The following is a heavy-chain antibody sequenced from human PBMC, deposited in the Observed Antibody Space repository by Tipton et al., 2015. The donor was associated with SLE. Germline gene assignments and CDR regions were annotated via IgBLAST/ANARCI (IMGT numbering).Heavy chain of an antibody. J-gene: IGHJ3*02. CDR2: VYYTGST. CDR3: ARHGYYDNSLFPDAVDI. Sequence: TLSLTCTVSGGSFSSDTYLWGWIRQPPGKGLEWIGDVYYTGSTYYNPSLKSRVTISVDTSKNQFSLKLSSVTAADTALYYCARHGYYDNSLFPDAVDIWGQGTMVTVSS. CDR1: GGSFSSDTYL. D-gene: IGHD3-22*01. V-gene: IGHV4-39*07.